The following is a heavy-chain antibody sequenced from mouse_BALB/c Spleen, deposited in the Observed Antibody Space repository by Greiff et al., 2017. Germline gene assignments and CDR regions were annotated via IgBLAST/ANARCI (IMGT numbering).Heavy chain of an antibody. CDR1: GYTFTSYY. D-gene: IGHD2-4*01. CDR3: ARIYYDYRGFAY. J-gene: IGHJ3*01. V-gene: IGHV1S56*01. CDR2: IYPGDGST. Sequence: QVQLQQSGPELVKPGASVKMSCKASGYTFTSYYIHWVKQRPGQGLEWIGWIYPGDGSTKYNEKFKGKTTLTADKSSSTAYMLLSSLTSEDSAIYFCARIYYDYRGFAYWGQGTLVTVSA.